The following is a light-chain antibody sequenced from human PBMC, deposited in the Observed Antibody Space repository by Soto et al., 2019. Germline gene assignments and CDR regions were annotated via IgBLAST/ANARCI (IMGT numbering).Light chain of an antibody. CDR1: QSVGSN. CDR3: QQYNDWRT. CDR2: GAS. J-gene: IGKJ1*01. Sequence: VMTQSPATLSVSPGARATLSCRASQSVGSNLAWYQQKPGQTPSLLIYGASTRATGIPARFSGSGSGTEFTLTISSLQSEDLAVYYCQQYNDWRTFGQGTKVEVK. V-gene: IGKV3-15*01.